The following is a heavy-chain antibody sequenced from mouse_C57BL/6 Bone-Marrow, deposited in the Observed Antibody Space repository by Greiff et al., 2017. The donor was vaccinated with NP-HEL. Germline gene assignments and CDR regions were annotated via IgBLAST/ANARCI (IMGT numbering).Heavy chain of an antibody. J-gene: IGHJ1*03. CDR3: ARSGITTVAYWYFDV. Sequence: QVQLQQPGAELVMPGSSVKLSCKASGYTFTSYWMHWVKQRPIQGLEWIGNIDPSDSETHYNQKFKDKATLTVDKSSSTAYMQLSSLTSEDSAVYYCARSGITTVAYWYFDVWGTGTTVTVSS. CDR1: GYTFTSYW. V-gene: IGHV1-52*01. D-gene: IGHD1-1*01. CDR2: IDPSDSET.